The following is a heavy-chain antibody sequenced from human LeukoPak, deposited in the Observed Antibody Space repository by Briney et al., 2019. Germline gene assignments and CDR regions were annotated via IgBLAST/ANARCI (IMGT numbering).Heavy chain of an antibody. Sequence: SETLSLTCAVYGGSFSGYYWSWIRQPPGKGLEWIGEINHSGSTNYNPSLKSRVTISVDTSKNQFSLKLSSVTAADTAVYYCARDLYNHYYYYMDVWGKGTTVTVSS. CDR2: INHSGST. CDR1: GGSFSGYY. J-gene: IGHJ6*03. V-gene: IGHV4-34*01. D-gene: IGHD1-1*01. CDR3: ARDLYNHYYYYMDV.